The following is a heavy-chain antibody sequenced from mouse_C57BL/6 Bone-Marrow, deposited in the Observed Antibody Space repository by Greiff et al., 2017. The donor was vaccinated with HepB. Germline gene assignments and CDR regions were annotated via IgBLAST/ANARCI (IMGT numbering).Heavy chain of an antibody. CDR3: ARKWLLRGTDYAMDY. CDR2: IWSGGST. V-gene: IGHV2-2*01. CDR1: GFSLTSYG. Sequence: VKVVESGPGLVQPSQSLSITCTVSGFSLTSYGVHWVRQSPGKGLEWLGVIWSGGSTDYNAAFISRLSISKDNSKSQVFFKMNSLQADDTAIYYCARKWLLRGTDYAMDYWGQGTSVTVSS. D-gene: IGHD2-3*01. J-gene: IGHJ4*01.